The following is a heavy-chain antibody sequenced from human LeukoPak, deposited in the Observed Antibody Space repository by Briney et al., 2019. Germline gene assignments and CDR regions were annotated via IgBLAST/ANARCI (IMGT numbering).Heavy chain of an antibody. CDR2: ISTSGSAT. CDR1: GFTFSSYA. Sequence: PGGSLRLSCAASGFTFSSYAMSWVGQAPGKGLEWLSSISTSGSATYYADSVKGRFTISRDNSKNTLYLQMNSLRVEDSAVYYCAKAPTVTTWVIDFWGQGTLVSVSS. J-gene: IGHJ4*02. CDR3: AKAPTVTTWVIDF. D-gene: IGHD4-17*01. V-gene: IGHV3-23*01.